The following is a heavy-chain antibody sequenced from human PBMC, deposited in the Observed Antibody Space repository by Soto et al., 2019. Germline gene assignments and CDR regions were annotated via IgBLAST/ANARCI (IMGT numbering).Heavy chain of an antibody. CDR2: IASDGSET. CDR3: ANNMVRVKWYSAY. V-gene: IGHV3-30*18. Sequence: QVQLVESGGGVVQPGKSLRLSCSASRFSFSSYGMHWVRQAPGKGLQWVAAIASDGSETYYTDSVKGRFTISRDNSNNTPYLEMNSLRPEVTAVYYCANNMVRVKWYSAYWGQGTLGTVSS. CDR1: RFSFSSYG. J-gene: IGHJ4*02. D-gene: IGHD3-10*01.